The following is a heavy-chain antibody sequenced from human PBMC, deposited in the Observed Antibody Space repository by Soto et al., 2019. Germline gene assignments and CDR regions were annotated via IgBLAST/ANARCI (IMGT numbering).Heavy chain of an antibody. Sequence: GSGPTLVNPTQTLTLTCTFSGFSLSTSGVGVGWIRQPPGKALEWLALIYWDDDKRYSPSLKSRLTITKDTSKNQVVLTMTNMDPVDTATYYCAQTVVPAAMSYYYYMDVWGKGTTVTVSS. V-gene: IGHV2-5*02. CDR2: IYWDDDK. J-gene: IGHJ6*03. CDR3: AQTVVPAAMSYYYYMDV. CDR1: GFSLSTSGVG. D-gene: IGHD2-2*01.